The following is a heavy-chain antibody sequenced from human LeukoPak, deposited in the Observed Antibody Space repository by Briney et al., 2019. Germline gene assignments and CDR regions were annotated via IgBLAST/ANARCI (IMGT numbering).Heavy chain of an antibody. V-gene: IGHV1-69*13. D-gene: IGHD2-21*02. CDR1: GGTLSSYA. Sequence: GASVKVSCKASGGTLSSYAISWVRQAPGQGLEWMGGIIPIFGTANYAQKFQGRVTITADESTSTAYMELSSLRSEDTAVYYCARSQVVTYPYYFDYWGQGTLVTVSS. CDR2: IIPIFGTA. CDR3: ARSQVVTYPYYFDY. J-gene: IGHJ4*02.